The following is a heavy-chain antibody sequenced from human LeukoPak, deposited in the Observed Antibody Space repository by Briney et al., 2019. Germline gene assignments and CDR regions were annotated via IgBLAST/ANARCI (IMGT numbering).Heavy chain of an antibody. CDR3: ARGGRGSSWSYNWFDP. Sequence: PSETLSLTCTVSGGSISSSSYYWGWIRQPPGKGLEWIGSIYYSGSTYYNPSLKSRVTISVDTSKNQFSLKLSSVTAADTAVYYCARGGRGSSWSYNWFDPWGQGILVTVSS. CDR2: IYYSGST. J-gene: IGHJ5*02. CDR1: GGSISSSSYY. D-gene: IGHD6-13*01. V-gene: IGHV4-39*01.